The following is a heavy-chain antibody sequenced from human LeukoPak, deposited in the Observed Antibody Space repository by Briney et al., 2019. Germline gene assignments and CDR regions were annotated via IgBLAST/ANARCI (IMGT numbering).Heavy chain of an antibody. CDR3: VPANWFDP. D-gene: IGHD1-14*01. CDR1: GFTFDDYA. V-gene: IGHV3-9*01. CDR2: ISWNSGSI. Sequence: GGSLRLSCAASGFTFDDYAMHWVRQAPGKGLEWVSGISWNSGSIGYADSVKGRFTISRDNAKNSLYLQMNSLRAEDTALYYCVPANWFDPWGQGTLVTVSS. J-gene: IGHJ5*02.